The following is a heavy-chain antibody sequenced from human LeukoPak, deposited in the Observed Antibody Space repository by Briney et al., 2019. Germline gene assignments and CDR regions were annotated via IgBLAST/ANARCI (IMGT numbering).Heavy chain of an antibody. J-gene: IGHJ4*02. D-gene: IGHD3-22*01. CDR1: GGSISSSSYY. CDR3: ARHTKGGYYYIAFGGFDY. V-gene: IGHV4-39*01. CDR2: IYYSGST. Sequence: SETLSLTCTVSGGSISSSSYYWGWIRQPPGKGLEWIGSIYYSGSTYYNPSLKSRVTISVDTSKNQFSLKLSSVTAADTAVYYCARHTKGGYYYIAFGGFDYWGQGTLVTVSS.